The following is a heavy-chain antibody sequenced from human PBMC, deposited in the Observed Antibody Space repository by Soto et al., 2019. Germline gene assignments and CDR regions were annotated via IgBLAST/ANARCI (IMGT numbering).Heavy chain of an antibody. CDR1: GFTFSSYA. CDR2: ISYDGSNK. CDR3: ARPWDPLGIQLWLRRYYYYGMDV. Sequence: GGSLRLSCAASGFTFSSYAMHWVRQAPGKGLEWVAVISYDGSNKYYADSVKGRFTISRDNSKNTLYLQMNSLRAEDTAAYYCARPWDPLGIQLWLRRYYYYGMDVWGQGTTVTVSS. D-gene: IGHD5-18*01. V-gene: IGHV3-30-3*01. J-gene: IGHJ6*02.